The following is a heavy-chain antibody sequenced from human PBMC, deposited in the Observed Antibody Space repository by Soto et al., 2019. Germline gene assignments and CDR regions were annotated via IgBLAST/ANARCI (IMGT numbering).Heavy chain of an antibody. D-gene: IGHD7-27*01. CDR1: GGSISSSSYY. Sequence: SETLSLTCTVSGGSISSSSYYWGWIRQPPGKGLEWIGSIYYSGSTYYNPSLKSRVAISVDTSKNQFSLKLSSVTAADTAVYYCAREGRWSLGWFDPWGQGTLVTVSS. J-gene: IGHJ5*02. V-gene: IGHV4-39*02. CDR3: AREGRWSLGWFDP. CDR2: IYYSGST.